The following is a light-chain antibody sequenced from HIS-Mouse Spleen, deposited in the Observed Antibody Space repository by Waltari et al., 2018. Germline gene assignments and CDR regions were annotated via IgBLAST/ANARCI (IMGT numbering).Light chain of an antibody. V-gene: IGKV3-11*01. Sequence: EIVLTQSPATLSLSPGERATLSCRASQSVSSYLAWYQQKPGQAPRLLIYDASNRATGIPARFSGSWSGTDFTLTISSLEPEDFAVYYCQQRSNWPLTFGGGTKVETK. CDR3: QQRSNWPLT. CDR2: DAS. CDR1: QSVSSY. J-gene: IGKJ4*01.